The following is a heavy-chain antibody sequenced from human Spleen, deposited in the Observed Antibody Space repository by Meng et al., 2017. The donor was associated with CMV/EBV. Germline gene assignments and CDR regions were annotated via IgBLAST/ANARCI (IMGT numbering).Heavy chain of an antibody. Sequence: SETLSLTCTVSGGSVSSGSYYWSLIRQPPGKGLEWIGSIYYSGNTDYNPSLKSRVTISVDTSKNQFSLKLSSVTAADTAVYYCAKDIGQPDYDFWNGLDYWGRGTPVTVSS. J-gene: IGHJ4*02. V-gene: IGHV4-61*01. D-gene: IGHD3/OR15-3a*01. CDR1: GGSVSSGSYY. CDR3: AKDIGQPDYDFWNGLDY. CDR2: IYYSGNT.